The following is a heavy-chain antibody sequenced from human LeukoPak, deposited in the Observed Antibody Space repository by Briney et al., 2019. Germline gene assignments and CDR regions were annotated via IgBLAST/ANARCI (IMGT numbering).Heavy chain of an antibody. Sequence: SVKVSCKASGGTFSSYAISWVRQAPGQGLEWMGRIIPILGIANYAQKFQGRVTMTRDTSTSTVYMELSSLRSEDTAVYYCARGIAIAVAGTEGPDAFDIWGQGTMVTVSS. CDR2: IIPILGIA. D-gene: IGHD6-19*01. CDR1: GGTFSSYA. J-gene: IGHJ3*02. V-gene: IGHV1-69*04. CDR3: ARGIAIAVAGTEGPDAFDI.